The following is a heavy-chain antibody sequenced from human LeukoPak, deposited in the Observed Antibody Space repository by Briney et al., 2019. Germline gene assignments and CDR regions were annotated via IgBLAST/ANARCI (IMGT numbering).Heavy chain of an antibody. CDR2: IRYSGSRK. J-gene: IGHJ5*02. D-gene: IGHD6-13*01. Sequence: GGSLRLSCVASGFVFDNYGMDWVRQAPGLGLEWVAFIRYSGSRKYYADSVKGRFTISRDNSRNTLYLQMNSLRADDTAVYYCARGHSSSPNWFDPWGQGTLVTVSS. CDR1: GFVFDNYG. V-gene: IGHV3-30*02. CDR3: ARGHSSSPNWFDP.